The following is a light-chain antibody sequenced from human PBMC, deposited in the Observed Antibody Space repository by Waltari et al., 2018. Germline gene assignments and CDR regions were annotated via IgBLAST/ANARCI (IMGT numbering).Light chain of an antibody. J-gene: IGLJ3*02. CDR2: RNK. V-gene: IGLV1-47*01. Sequence: QSVLTQPPSASGPPGQRVTISCSGGSSNIGGGNYVYWYTQVAGTAPKLLIDRNKQRPAGVPVRCSASKSGTSASLAISGLRPEDEADYYCAAWDDSLRTWVFGGGTKVTVL. CDR1: SSNIGGGNY. CDR3: AAWDDSLRTWV.